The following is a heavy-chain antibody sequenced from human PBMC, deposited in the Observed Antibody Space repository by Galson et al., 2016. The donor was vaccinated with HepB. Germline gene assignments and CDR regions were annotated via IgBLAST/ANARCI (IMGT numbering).Heavy chain of an antibody. CDR1: GYTLTDLS. Sequence: SVKVSCKVSGYTLTDLSMHWVRQAPGKGLEWMGGFDPELGETIYAQKFQGRVTMTDDNSVDTAYMELNSLKSEETAVYYCSTARSICRGVIVNPFDLWGQGTLVTVSS. V-gene: IGHV1-24*01. J-gene: IGHJ4*02. CDR3: STARSICRGVIVNPFDL. CDR2: FDPELGET. D-gene: IGHD3-10*01.